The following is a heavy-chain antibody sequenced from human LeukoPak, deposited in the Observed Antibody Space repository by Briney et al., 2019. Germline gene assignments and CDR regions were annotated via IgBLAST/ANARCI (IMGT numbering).Heavy chain of an antibody. D-gene: IGHD3-22*01. CDR3: ARVTTGGYYNC. Sequence: SQTLSLTCPVSGGSISSGSYYGSWIRQPAGKGLEWIGRIYTSGSTNYNPSLKSRVTISVDTSKNQFSLKLSSVTAADTAVYYCARVTTGGYYNCWGQGTLVTVSS. J-gene: IGHJ4*02. V-gene: IGHV4-61*02. CDR1: GGSISSGSYY. CDR2: IYTSGST.